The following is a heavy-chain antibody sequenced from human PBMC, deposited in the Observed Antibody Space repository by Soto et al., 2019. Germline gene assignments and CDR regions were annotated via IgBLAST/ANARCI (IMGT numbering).Heavy chain of an antibody. Sequence: QVQLQESGPGLVKPSETLSLTCTVSGGSISSYYWSWIRQPPGKGLEWIGYIYYSGSTNYNPSLKSRVTRSVDTSKNPYSLKLSSVTAADTAVYYCAREGTTVDSYYYYGMDVWGQGTTVTVSS. D-gene: IGHD1-1*01. J-gene: IGHJ6*02. CDR1: GGSISSYY. CDR2: IYYSGST. V-gene: IGHV4-59*01. CDR3: AREGTTVDSYYYYGMDV.